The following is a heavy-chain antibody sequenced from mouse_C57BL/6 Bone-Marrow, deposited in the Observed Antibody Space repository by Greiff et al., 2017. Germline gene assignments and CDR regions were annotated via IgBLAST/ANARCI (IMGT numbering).Heavy chain of an antibody. V-gene: IGHV1-64*01. CDR2: IHPNSGST. CDR3: ARGELTY. CDR1: GYTFTSYW. Sequence: QVQLQQPGAELVKPGASVKLSCKASGYTFTSYWMHWVKQRPGQGLEWIGMIHPNSGSTNYNEKFKSKATLTVDKSSSPAYMQLSSLTAKDSAVYYCARGELTYWGQGTLVTVSA. J-gene: IGHJ3*01.